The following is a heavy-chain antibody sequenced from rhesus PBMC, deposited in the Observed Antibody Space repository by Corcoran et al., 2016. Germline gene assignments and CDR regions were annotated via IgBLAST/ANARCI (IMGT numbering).Heavy chain of an antibody. CDR1: GGSISDDYY. Sequence: QVQLQESGPGLVKPSETLSLTCAVSGGSISDDYYWSCIRQPPGKGLVWIGYVYGSVGGTNNNPSRNNRCTISSDTAKNQSSLKLSSVTAADTSVYYGARRDCWTGSDYWGQGVLVTVSS. D-gene: IGHD3-3*01. CDR2: VYGSVGGT. CDR3: ARRDCWTGSDY. V-gene: IGHV4-106*01. J-gene: IGHJ4*01.